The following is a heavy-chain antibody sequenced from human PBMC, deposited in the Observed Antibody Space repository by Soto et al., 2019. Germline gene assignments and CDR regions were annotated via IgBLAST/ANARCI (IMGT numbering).Heavy chain of an antibody. CDR1: GGSISSYY. J-gene: IGHJ6*02. V-gene: IGHV4-59*01. D-gene: IGHD6-13*01. CDR2: IYYSGST. CDR3: ARDRIAAAGTNYYYYRMDV. Sequence: SETLSLTCAVYGGSISSYYWSWIRQPPGKGLEWSGYIYYSGSTNYNPSLKSRVTISVDTSKTQCSLKLSSVTAADTAVYYCARDRIAAAGTNYYYYRMDVWGQGTTVTVSS.